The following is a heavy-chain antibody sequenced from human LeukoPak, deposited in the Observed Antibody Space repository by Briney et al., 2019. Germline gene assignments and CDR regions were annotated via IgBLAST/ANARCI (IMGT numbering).Heavy chain of an antibody. V-gene: IGHV3-11*01. CDR1: GFSFSDYY. D-gene: IGHD2/OR15-2a*01. CDR2: ISGGGDTI. J-gene: IGHJ4*02. Sequence: GGSLRLSCACTGFSFSDYYMSGVRQAPGKGLEWISYISGGGDTIYYADSVKGRFNISRDNSKNSLSLQMNSLRPEDTALYYCVRGSHRNKRGQGTLVTVSS. CDR3: VRGSHRNK.